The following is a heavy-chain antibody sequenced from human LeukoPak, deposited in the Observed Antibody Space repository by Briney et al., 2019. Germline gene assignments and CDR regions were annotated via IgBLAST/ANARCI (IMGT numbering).Heavy chain of an antibody. CDR2: IYGGGST. CDR1: GFTVSSNY. CDR3: ASTSVYYYYYYGMDV. Sequence: PGGSLRLSCAASGFTVSSNYMSWVRQAPGKGLEWVSVIYGGGSTYYADSVKGRFTISRDNSKNTLYLQMNSLRAEDTAVYYCASTSVYYYYYYGMDVWGQGTTVTVS. D-gene: IGHD2-2*01. J-gene: IGHJ6*02. V-gene: IGHV3-53*01.